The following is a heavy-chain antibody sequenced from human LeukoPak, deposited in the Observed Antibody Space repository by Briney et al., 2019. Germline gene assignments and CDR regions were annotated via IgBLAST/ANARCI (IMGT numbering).Heavy chain of an antibody. D-gene: IGHD6-13*01. J-gene: IGHJ3*01. CDR2: ISGRGDSR. CDR1: GISFSSYG. Sequence: GGSLRLSCAASGISFSSYGMSWVRQATGKGLEWVSAISGRGDSRYYADSVKGRFTISRDNSKNTLYLQMNNVRAEDTAVYCCAKDLAAAGTDTFDVWGQGTRVTVTS. V-gene: IGHV3-23*01. CDR3: AKDLAAAGTDTFDV.